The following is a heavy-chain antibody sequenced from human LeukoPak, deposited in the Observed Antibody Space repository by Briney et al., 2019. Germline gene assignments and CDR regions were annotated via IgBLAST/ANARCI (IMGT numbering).Heavy chain of an antibody. CDR1: GFTFSSYS. J-gene: IGHJ6*02. CDR2: ISSSSSYT. V-gene: IGHV3-21*01. CDR3: ARAFGVVTYYYYGMDV. Sequence: GGSLRLSCAASGFTFSSYSMNWVRQAPGKGLEWVSSISSSSSYTYYADSVKGRFTISRDNAKNSLYLQMNSLRVEDTAVYYCARAFGVVTYYYYGMDVWGQGTTVTVSS. D-gene: IGHD3-3*01.